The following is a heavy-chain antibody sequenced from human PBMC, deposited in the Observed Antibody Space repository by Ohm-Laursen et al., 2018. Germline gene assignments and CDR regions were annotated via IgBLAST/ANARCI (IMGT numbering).Heavy chain of an antibody. Sequence: SLRLSCAASGFTFSSYGMHWVRQAPGKGLEWVAVISYDGSNKYYADSVKGRFTISRDNSKNTLYLQMNSLRAEDTALYYCAKDMWIQLRGMDVWGQGTTVTVSS. CDR3: AKDMWIQLRGMDV. CDR1: GFTFSSYG. D-gene: IGHD5-18*01. J-gene: IGHJ6*02. V-gene: IGHV3-30*18. CDR2: ISYDGSNK.